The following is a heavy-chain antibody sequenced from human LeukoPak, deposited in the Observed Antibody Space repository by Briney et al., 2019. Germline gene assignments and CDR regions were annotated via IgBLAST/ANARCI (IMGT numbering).Heavy chain of an antibody. CDR3: ATEYSYGLDY. D-gene: IGHD5-18*01. Sequence: PGGSLRLSCAASGFTFSIYGMHCARQAPGKGLEGVAVISYDGSNKYYADSVKGRFTISRDNSKNTLYLQMNSLRAEDTAVYYCATEYSYGLDYWGQGTLVTVSS. V-gene: IGHV3-30*03. CDR1: GFTFSIYG. CDR2: ISYDGSNK. J-gene: IGHJ4*02.